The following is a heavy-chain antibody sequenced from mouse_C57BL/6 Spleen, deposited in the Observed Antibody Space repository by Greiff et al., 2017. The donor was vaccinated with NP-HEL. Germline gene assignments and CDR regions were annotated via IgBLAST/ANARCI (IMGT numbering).Heavy chain of an antibody. CDR2: ISDGGSYT. CDR1: GFTFSSYA. J-gene: IGHJ2*01. Sequence: EVQRVESGGGLVKPGGSLKLSCAASGFTFSSYAMSWVRQTPEKRLEWVATISDGGSYTYYPDNVKGRFTISRDNAKNNLYLQMSHLKSEDTAMYYCARGRWSFDYWGQGTTLTVSS. CDR3: ARGRWSFDY. V-gene: IGHV5-4*01. D-gene: IGHD1-1*02.